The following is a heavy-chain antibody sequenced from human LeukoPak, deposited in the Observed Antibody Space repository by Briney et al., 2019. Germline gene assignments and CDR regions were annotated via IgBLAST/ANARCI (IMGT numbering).Heavy chain of an antibody. D-gene: IGHD3-22*01. CDR3: ARDKRRADYYDSSGFDAFDI. Sequence: SETLSLTCTVSGGSISSYYWSWIRQPPGKGLEWIGYIYYSGSTYYNPSLKSRVTISVDTSKNQFSLKLSSVTAADTAVYYCARDKRRADYYDSSGFDAFDIWGQGTMVTVSS. CDR2: IYYSGST. J-gene: IGHJ3*02. CDR1: GGSISSYY. V-gene: IGHV4-30-4*08.